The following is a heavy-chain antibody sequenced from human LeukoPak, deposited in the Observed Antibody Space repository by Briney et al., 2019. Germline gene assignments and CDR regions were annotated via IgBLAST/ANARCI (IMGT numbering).Heavy chain of an antibody. D-gene: IGHD6-13*01. J-gene: IGHJ5*02. CDR3: AAPYSSTWFDH. Sequence: ASVKVSCKASGFTFTSRSAVQWVRQARGQRLEWIGWIVVGSDNTNYAQKFQERVILTRDMSTSTAYMELSSLRSEDTAVYYCAAPYSSTWFDHWGQGTLVTVSS. CDR2: IVVGSDNT. V-gene: IGHV1-58*01. CDR1: GFTFTSRSA.